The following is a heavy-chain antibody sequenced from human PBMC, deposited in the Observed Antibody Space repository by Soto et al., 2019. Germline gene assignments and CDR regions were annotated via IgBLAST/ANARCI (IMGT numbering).Heavy chain of an antibody. CDR1: GFTFSTYW. V-gene: IGHV3-74*01. J-gene: IGHJ4*02. D-gene: IGHD6-6*01. Sequence: GGSLRLSCAASGFTFSTYWMHWVRQVPGKGLVWVSHIKSDGSSTSYADSVKGRFTISRDNAKNTLYLQMNSLRAEDTAVYYCARDQGSLSYWGQGTLVIVSS. CDR3: ARDQGSLSY. CDR2: IKSDGSST.